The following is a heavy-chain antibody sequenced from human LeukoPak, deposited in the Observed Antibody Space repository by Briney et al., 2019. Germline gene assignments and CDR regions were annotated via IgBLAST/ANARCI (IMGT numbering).Heavy chain of an antibody. CDR2: VTGSGGST. V-gene: IGHV3-23*01. CDR1: GFSFNSYA. D-gene: IGHD3-22*01. J-gene: IGHJ4*02. Sequence: PGGSLRLSCTASGFSFNSYAMTWVRLAPGKGLEWVSAVTGSGGSTYYADSVKGRFTISRDNSKNTLYLQMNSLRAEDTAVYYCAKGGPTYYYDSSGFYYFDYWGQGTLVTVSS. CDR3: AKGGPTYYYDSSGFYYFDY.